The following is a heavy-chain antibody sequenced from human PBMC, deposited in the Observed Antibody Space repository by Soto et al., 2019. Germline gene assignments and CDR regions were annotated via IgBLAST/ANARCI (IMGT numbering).Heavy chain of an antibody. CDR1: GYNFAGYW. D-gene: IGHD3-3*01. CDR2: IYPSDSDT. V-gene: IGHV5-51*01. J-gene: IGHJ4*02. Sequence: GESLKISCQGSGYNFAGYWIAWVRQMPGKGLELMGIIYPSDSDTRYRPSFQGQVTISADKSISSAYLQWSSLRASDTAMYYCARGGVSTRTFDYWGQGTPVTVSS. CDR3: ARGGVSTRTFDY.